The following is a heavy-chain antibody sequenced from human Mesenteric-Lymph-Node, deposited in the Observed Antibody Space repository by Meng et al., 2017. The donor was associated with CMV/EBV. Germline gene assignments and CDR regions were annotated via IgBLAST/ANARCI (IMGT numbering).Heavy chain of an antibody. CDR1: GYTFASHD. CDR2: MNPKSGQT. Sequence: ASGYTFASHDINWVRQAVGQGLEWMGWMNPKSGQTSYAQKFQGRVTMSRSTSISTVYMELSSLRSEDTAIYYCARGLVSGYSVYELDYWGQGTLVTSPQ. J-gene: IGHJ4*02. V-gene: IGHV1-8*01. CDR3: ARGLVSGYSVYELDY. D-gene: IGHD5/OR15-5a*01.